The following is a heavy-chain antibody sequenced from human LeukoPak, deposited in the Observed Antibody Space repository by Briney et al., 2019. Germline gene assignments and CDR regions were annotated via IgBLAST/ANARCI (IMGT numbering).Heavy chain of an antibody. J-gene: IGHJ6*03. CDR1: GGSISSGDYY. D-gene: IGHD2-21*01. V-gene: IGHV4-30-4*08. Sequence: ASQTLSLTCTVSGGSISSGDYYWSWIRQPPGKGLEWIVYIYYSGSTYYNPSLKSRVTISVDTSKNQFSLKLSSVTAADTAVYYCARDVEGGDSFYYYYYMDVWGKGTTVTVSS. CDR3: ARDVEGGDSFYYYYYMDV. CDR2: IYYSGST.